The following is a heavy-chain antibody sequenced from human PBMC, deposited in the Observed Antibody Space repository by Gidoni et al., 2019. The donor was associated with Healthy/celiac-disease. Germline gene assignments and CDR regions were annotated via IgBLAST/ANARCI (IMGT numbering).Heavy chain of an antibody. CDR2: ISSSSSYT. Sequence: QVQLVESGGGLVKPGGSLRLSCAASGFTFSDYHMSWIRQAPGKGLEWGSYISSSSSYTNYADSVKGRFTISRDNAKNSLYLQMNSLRAEDTAVYDCARAKDSSGWNGYYYYGMDVWGQGTTVTVSS. D-gene: IGHD6-19*01. V-gene: IGHV3-11*06. CDR3: ARAKDSSGWNGYYYYGMDV. J-gene: IGHJ6*02. CDR1: GFTFSDYH.